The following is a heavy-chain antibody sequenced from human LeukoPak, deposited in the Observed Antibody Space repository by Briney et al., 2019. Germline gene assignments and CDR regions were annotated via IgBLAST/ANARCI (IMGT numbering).Heavy chain of an antibody. CDR3: VRSLLGAVAGTIAYFDY. CDR1: GDSVSSNSAA. Sequence: SQTLSLTCAISGDSVSSNSAAWNWIRQSPSRGLEWLGRTYYRSKWYNDYAVSVKSRITINPDTSKNQFSLQLNSVTPEDTAVYYCVRSLLGAVAGTIAYFDYWGQGTLVTVSS. CDR2: TYYRSKWYN. V-gene: IGHV6-1*01. D-gene: IGHD6-19*01. J-gene: IGHJ4*02.